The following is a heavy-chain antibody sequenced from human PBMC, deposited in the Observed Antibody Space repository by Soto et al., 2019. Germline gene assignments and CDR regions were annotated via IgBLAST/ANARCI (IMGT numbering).Heavy chain of an antibody. CDR1: CGSFSSGSYY. J-gene: IGHJ5*02. D-gene: IGHD3-3*01. CDR2: IYYSGST. V-gene: IGHV4-61*01. Sequence: SETLSLTGTVSCGSFSSGSYYCSWIRQPPGKGLEWIGYIYYSGSTNYNPSLKSRVTISVDTSKNQFSLKLSSVTAADTAVYYCASLMGDDFWSGYYRNWFDPSGQGTLVTV. CDR3: ASLMGDDFWSGYYRNWFDP.